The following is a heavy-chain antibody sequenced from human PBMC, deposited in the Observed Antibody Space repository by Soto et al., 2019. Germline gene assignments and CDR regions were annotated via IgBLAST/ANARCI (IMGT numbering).Heavy chain of an antibody. CDR3: ARQEVPQWFSKGYYGMDV. J-gene: IGHJ6*02. V-gene: IGHV4-34*01. CDR2: IKHGGST. D-gene: IGHD6-13*01. Sequence: LSLTCAVYSGPSSGYYWTWIRQSPGKGLEGIGEIKHGGSTNYSPSLKGRVTISLDTSRTQFSLTLWSVIAADTAVYYCARQEVPQWFSKGYYGMDVWGQGTTVTVSS. CDR1: SGPSSGYY.